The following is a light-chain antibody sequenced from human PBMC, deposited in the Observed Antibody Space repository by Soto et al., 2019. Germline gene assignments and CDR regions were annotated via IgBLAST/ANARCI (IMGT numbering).Light chain of an antibody. J-gene: IGKJ1*01. CDR3: QERTGWPPWT. CDR2: DAS. V-gene: IGKV3-11*01. Sequence: EIVLTQSPATLSVSPCERATLPCMASQSVSGDLAWYHHKPVQAPRLLIYDASTRSLDTPARFAGSGSGTEFTLTISSLEPEDFAVYYCQERTGWPPWTFGQGTKV. CDR1: QSVSGD.